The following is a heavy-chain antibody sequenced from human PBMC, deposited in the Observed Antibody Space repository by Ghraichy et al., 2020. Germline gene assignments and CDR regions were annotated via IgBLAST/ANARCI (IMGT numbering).Heavy chain of an antibody. V-gene: IGHV1-69*13. CDR3: ARDRGNDYGDYGYYYYMDV. CDR2: IIPIFRTT. CDR1: GGTFSSYA. J-gene: IGHJ6*03. Sequence: SVKVSCKTSGGTFSSYAVSWLRQAPGQGLEWMGGIIPIFRTTSYAQKFQGRVTITADESTSTAYMELSSLRSEDTAVYYCARDRGNDYGDYGYYYYMDVWGKATTVSVSS. D-gene: IGHD4-17*01.